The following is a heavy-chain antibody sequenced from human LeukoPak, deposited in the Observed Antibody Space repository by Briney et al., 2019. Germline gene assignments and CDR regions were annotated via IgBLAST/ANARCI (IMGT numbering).Heavy chain of an antibody. V-gene: IGHV4-39*01. J-gene: IGHJ4*02. CDR2: IDYSGST. D-gene: IGHD3-22*01. CDR1: GGSISSSSYY. CDR3: ARGDYYDSSGYYLTTYYFDY. Sequence: SETLSLTCTVSGGSISSSSYYWDWIRQPPGKGLEWIGNIDYSGSTYYNPSLKSRVTISVDTSKNQFSLKLSSVTAADTAVYYCARGDYYDSSGYYLTTYYFDYWGQGTLVTVSS.